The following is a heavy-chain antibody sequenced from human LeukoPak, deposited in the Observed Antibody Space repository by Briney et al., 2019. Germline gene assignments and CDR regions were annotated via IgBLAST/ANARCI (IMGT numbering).Heavy chain of an antibody. CDR3: ARVVDTAMVTMVD. CDR1: GYTFTGYY. Sequence: VASVKVSCKASGYTFTGYYMHWVRQAPGQGLEWMGRINPNSGGTNYAQKFQGRVTMTRDTSISTAYMELSRLRSDDTAVYYCARVVDTAMVTMVDWGQATLVTVSS. V-gene: IGHV1-2*06. J-gene: IGHJ4*02. CDR2: INPNSGGT. D-gene: IGHD5-18*01.